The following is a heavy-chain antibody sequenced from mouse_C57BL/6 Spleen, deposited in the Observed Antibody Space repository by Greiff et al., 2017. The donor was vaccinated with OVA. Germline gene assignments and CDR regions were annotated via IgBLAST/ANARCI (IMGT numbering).Heavy chain of an antibody. CDR2: IDPSDGYT. CDR1: GYTFTSYW. Sequence: QVQLQQPGAELVKPGASVKLSCKASGYTFTSYWMQWVKQRPGQGLEWIGEIDPSDGYTTYNQKFKGKATLTVDTSSSTAYMQLSSLTSEDSAVYYCARSTIVTTYYFDYWGKGTTLTVSS. CDR3: ARSTIVTTYYFDY. V-gene: IGHV1-50*01. D-gene: IGHD2-5*01. J-gene: IGHJ2*01.